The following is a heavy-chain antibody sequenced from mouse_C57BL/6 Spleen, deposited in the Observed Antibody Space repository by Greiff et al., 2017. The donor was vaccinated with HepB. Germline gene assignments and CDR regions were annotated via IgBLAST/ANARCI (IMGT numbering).Heavy chain of an antibody. D-gene: IGHD2-1*01. CDR3: ARGVYYGNYYAMDY. CDR2: INPNNGGT. V-gene: IGHV1-26*01. Sequence: EVQLQQSGPELVKPGASVKISCKASGYTFTDYYMNWVKQSHGKSLEWIGAINPNNGGTSYNQKFKGKATLTVDKSSSTAYMELRILTSEDSAVYYCARGVYYGNYYAMDYWGQGTSVTVSS. CDR1: GYTFTDYY. J-gene: IGHJ4*01.